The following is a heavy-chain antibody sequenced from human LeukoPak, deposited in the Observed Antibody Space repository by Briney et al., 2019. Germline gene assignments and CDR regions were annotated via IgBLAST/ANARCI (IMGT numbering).Heavy chain of an antibody. V-gene: IGHV1-69*06. CDR3: ARGKYQLLIAYQQGYYMDV. CDR2: IIPIFGTA. J-gene: IGHJ6*03. Sequence: SVKVSCKASGGTFSSYAISWVRQAPGQGLEWMGGIIPIFGTANYAQKFQGRVTITADKSTSTAYMELSSLRSEDTAVYYCARGKYQLLIAYQQGYYMDVWGKGTTVTVSS. CDR1: GGTFSSYA. D-gene: IGHD2-2*01.